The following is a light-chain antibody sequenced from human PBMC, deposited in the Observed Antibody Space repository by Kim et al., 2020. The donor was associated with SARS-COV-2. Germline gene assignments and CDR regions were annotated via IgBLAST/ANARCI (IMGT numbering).Light chain of an antibody. CDR3: AAWDDSLNGVI. V-gene: IGLV1-44*01. Sequence: QSVLTQPPSASGTPGQRVTISCSGSRSNIGSNAVNWYQQLPGTAPKLLIYSDDHRPSGVPDRFSSSKSGTSASLAISGLQSEDEADYYCAAWDDSLNGVIFGGGTQLTVL. J-gene: IGLJ2*01. CDR2: SDD. CDR1: RSNIGSNA.